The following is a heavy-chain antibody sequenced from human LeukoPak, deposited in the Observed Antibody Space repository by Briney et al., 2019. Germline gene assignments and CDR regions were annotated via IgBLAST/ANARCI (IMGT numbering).Heavy chain of an antibody. CDR2: ISGSGGST. J-gene: IGHJ4*02. CDR3: AKDLYSGYAAPFDY. D-gene: IGHD5-12*01. V-gene: IGHV3-23*01. Sequence: PGGSLRLSCAASGFTFSSYAMSWVRQAPGKGLEWVSAISGSGGSTHYADSVKGRFTISRDNSKNTLYLQMNSLRAEDTAVYYCAKDLYSGYAAPFDYWGQGTLVTVSS. CDR1: GFTFSSYA.